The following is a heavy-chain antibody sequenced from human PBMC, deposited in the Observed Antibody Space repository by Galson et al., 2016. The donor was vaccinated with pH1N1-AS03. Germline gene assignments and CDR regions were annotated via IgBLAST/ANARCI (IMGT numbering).Heavy chain of an antibody. J-gene: IGHJ4*02. D-gene: IGHD2-2*01. Sequence: QSGAEVTKPGESLKISCKGSGDSFNTYWIGWVRQMPGKGLEWMGIIYPGDSDTRYSPSFQGHVTISADASISTAYLQWSSLKASDTAIYYCARRGHCTGISCYDLDSWGQGPMVTVSS. V-gene: IGHV5-51*03. CDR3: ARRGHCTGISCYDLDS. CDR2: IYPGDSDT. CDR1: GDSFNTYW.